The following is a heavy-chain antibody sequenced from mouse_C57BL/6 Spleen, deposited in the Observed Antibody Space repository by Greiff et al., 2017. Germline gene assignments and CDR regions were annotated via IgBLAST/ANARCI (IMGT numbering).Heavy chain of an antibody. Sequence: EVKLQESGPGLVKPSQSLSLTCSVTGYSITSGYYWNWIRQFPGNKLEWMGYISYDGSNNNNPSLKNRISITRDTSKNQFFLKLNSVTTEDTATYYCAARGYYDYDGFAYWGQGTLVTVSA. CDR2: ISYDGSN. V-gene: IGHV3-6*01. J-gene: IGHJ3*01. D-gene: IGHD2-4*01. CDR1: GYSITSGYY. CDR3: AARGYYDYDGFAY.